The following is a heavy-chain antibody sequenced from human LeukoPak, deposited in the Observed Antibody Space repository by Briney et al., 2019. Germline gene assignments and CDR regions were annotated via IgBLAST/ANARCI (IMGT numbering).Heavy chain of an antibody. CDR3: AREAFTDSTGYYFSPLDM. Sequence: GGSLRLSCEASGFTFSNYDMHWVRQTTGEGLEWVSLINTGGGTFYPDSVKGRFTISRENAKNFLYLQMNSLTVDDTAVYYCAREAFTDSTGYYFSPLDMWGQGTMVTVSS. CDR1: GFTFSNYD. V-gene: IGHV3-13*01. D-gene: IGHD3-22*01. J-gene: IGHJ3*02. CDR2: INTGGGT.